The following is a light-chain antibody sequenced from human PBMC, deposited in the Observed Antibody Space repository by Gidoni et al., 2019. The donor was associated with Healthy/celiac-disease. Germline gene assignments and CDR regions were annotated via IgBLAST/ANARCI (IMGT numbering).Light chain of an antibody. CDR1: QSISSY. CDR3: QQSYSTLWT. J-gene: IGKJ1*01. Sequence: DIQMTQSPSSLSASVGERVTITCRASQSISSYLNWCQQKPGKAPKLLIYAASSLQSGVPSRFSGSGSGTDFTLTISSLQPEDFATYYCQQSYSTLWTFGQGTKVEIK. CDR2: AAS. V-gene: IGKV1-39*01.